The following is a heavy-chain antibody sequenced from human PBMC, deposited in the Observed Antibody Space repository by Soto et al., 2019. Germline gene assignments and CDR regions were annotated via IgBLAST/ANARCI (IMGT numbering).Heavy chain of an antibody. V-gene: IGHV3-23*01. J-gene: IGHJ6*02. CDR2: ISGSGGST. D-gene: IGHD3-3*01. CDR3: AKALYYDFWSGYYPYGMDV. Sequence: GGSLRLSCAASGFTFSSYAMSWVRQAPGKGLEWVSAISGSGGSTYYADSVKGRFTISRDNSKNTLYLQMNSLRAKDTAVYYCAKALYYDFWSGYYPYGMDVWGQGTTVTVSS. CDR1: GFTFSSYA.